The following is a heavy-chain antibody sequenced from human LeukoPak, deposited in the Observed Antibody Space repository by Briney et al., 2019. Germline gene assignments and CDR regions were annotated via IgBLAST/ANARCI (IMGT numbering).Heavy chain of an antibody. J-gene: IGHJ5*02. CDR2: IYYGGST. Sequence: NASETLSLTCTVSGGSISNYYWSWVRQPPGKGLEWIGYIYYGGSTNYNPSLKSRVTISVDTSKNQFSLKLSSVTAADTAVYYCARVFSTNYYDNRGWFDPWGQGTLVTVSS. D-gene: IGHD3-22*01. CDR1: GGSISNYY. V-gene: IGHV4-59*01. CDR3: ARVFSTNYYDNRGWFDP.